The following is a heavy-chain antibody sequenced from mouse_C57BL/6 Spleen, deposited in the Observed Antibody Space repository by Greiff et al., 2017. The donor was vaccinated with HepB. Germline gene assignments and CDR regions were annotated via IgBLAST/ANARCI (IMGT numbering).Heavy chain of an antibody. J-gene: IGHJ2*01. CDR2: INPGSGGT. CDR1: GYAFTNYL. Sequence: VQGVESGAELVRPGTSVKVSCKASGYAFTNYLIEWVKQRPGQGLEWIGVINPGSGGTNYNEKFKGKATLTADKSSSTAYMQLSSLTSEDSAVYFCATNWVYFDYWGQGTTLTVSS. CDR3: ATNWVYFDY. V-gene: IGHV1-54*01. D-gene: IGHD4-1*01.